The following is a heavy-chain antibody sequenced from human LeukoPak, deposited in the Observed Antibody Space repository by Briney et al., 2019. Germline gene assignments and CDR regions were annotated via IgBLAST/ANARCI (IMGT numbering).Heavy chain of an antibody. J-gene: IGHJ5*02. Sequence: ASVKVSCKASGYTFTGYYMHWVRQAPGQGLEWMGRINPNSGGTNYAQKFQGRVTMTRDTSISTAYMELSRLRSDDTAVYYCAGVLSSGGWFDPWGQGTLVTVSS. D-gene: IGHD6-6*01. CDR2: INPNSGGT. CDR3: AGVLSSGGWFDP. CDR1: GYTFTGYY. V-gene: IGHV1-2*06.